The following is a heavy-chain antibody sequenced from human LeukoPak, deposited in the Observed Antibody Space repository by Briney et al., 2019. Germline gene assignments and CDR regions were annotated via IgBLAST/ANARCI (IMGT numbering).Heavy chain of an antibody. CDR2: IYYSGST. J-gene: IGHJ4*02. Sequence: PSETLSLTCTVSGGSISSSSYYWGWLRQPPGRGLEWIGSIYYSGSTYYNPSLKSRVTISVDTSKNQFSLKLSSVTAADTAVYYCAREGYSPFFDHWRQGTLVTVSS. D-gene: IGHD5-18*01. V-gene: IGHV4-39*02. CDR1: GGSISSSSYY. CDR3: AREGYSPFFDH.